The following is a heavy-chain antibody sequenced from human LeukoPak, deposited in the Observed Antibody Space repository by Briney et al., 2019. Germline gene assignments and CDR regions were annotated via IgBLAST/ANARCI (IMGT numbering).Heavy chain of an antibody. V-gene: IGHV4-31*03. CDR2: IYYSGST. CDR1: GGSISSGGYY. J-gene: IGHJ4*02. D-gene: IGHD3-22*01. CDR3: ARGGDYYDSSAPFDY. Sequence: PSETLSLTCTVSGGSISSGGYYCSWIRQHPGKGLEWIGYIYYSGSTYYNPSLKSRVTISVDTSKNQFSLKLSSVTAADTAVYYCARGGDYYDSSAPFDYWGQGTLVTVSS.